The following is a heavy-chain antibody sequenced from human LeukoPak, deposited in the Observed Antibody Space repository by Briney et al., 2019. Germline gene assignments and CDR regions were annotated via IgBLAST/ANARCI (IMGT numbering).Heavy chain of an antibody. CDR1: GGSISGCY. V-gene: IGHV4-4*09. CDR2: IYTSGTA. J-gene: IGHJ3*02. Sequence: SETLSLTCTVSGGSISGCYWSWVRQPPGKGLEWIGYIYTSGTAYCNPSLKSRVTISVDTSKNQFSLKLSSVTAPDTAVYYCARLRGVAAFAIWGQGTMVAVSS. CDR3: ARLRGVAAFAI. D-gene: IGHD2-8*01.